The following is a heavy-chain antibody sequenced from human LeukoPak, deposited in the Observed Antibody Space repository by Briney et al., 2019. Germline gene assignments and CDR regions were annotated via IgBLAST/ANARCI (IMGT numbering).Heavy chain of an antibody. CDR3: ARDLMTTVTTPYYYFYMDV. CDR1: GGTFSSYA. J-gene: IGHJ6*03. D-gene: IGHD4-17*01. CDR2: ISAYDGNT. Sequence: ASVKVSCKASGGTFSSYAISWVRQAPGQGLEWMGWISAYDGNTNYAQKLQGRVTMTTDTSTSTAYMELRSLRSDDTAMYYCARDLMTTVTTPYYYFYMDVWGKGTTVTVSS. V-gene: IGHV1-18*01.